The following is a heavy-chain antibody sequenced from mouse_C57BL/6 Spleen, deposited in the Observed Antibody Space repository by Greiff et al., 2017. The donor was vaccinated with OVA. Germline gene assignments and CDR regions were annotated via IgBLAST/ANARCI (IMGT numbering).Heavy chain of an antibody. CDR1: GFTFSDYY. Sequence: DVKLVESEGGLVQPGSSMKLSCTASGFTFSDYYMAWVRQVPEKGLEWVADINYDGSSTYYLDSLKSRFIISRDNAKNILYLQMSSLKSEDTATYYCAIDSSGPFAYWGQGTLVTVSA. D-gene: IGHD3-2*02. J-gene: IGHJ3*01. V-gene: IGHV5-16*01. CDR3: AIDSSGPFAY. CDR2: INYDGSST.